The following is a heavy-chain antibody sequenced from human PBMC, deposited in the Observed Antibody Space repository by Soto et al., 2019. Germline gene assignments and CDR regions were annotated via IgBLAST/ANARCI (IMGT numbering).Heavy chain of an antibody. J-gene: IGHJ4*02. D-gene: IGHD3-22*01. Sequence: GASVKVSCKASGGTFSSYAISWVRQAPGQGLEWMGGIIPIFGTANYAQKFQGRVTITADESTSTAYMELSSLRSEDTAVYYCARGYYDSSGYYYPLFDYWGQGTLVTVSS. CDR1: GGTFSSYA. CDR2: IIPIFGTA. CDR3: ARGYYDSSGYYYPLFDY. V-gene: IGHV1-69*13.